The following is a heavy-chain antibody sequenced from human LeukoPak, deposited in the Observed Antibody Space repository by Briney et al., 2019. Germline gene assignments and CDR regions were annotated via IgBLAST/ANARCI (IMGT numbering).Heavy chain of an antibody. J-gene: IGHJ6*03. CDR2: ISGSSSYI. CDR3: ARVSSHYYYYMDV. Sequence: GGSLRLSCAASGFTFSSYSMNWVRQAPGKGLEWVSSISGSSSYIYYADSVKGRFTISRDNAKNSLYLQMNSLRAEDTAVYYCARVSSHYYYYMDVWGKGTTVTISS. CDR1: GFTFSSYS. V-gene: IGHV3-21*06. D-gene: IGHD6-6*01.